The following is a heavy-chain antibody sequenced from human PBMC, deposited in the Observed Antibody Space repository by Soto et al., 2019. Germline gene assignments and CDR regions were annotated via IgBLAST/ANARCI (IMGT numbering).Heavy chain of an antibody. D-gene: IGHD2-8*01. J-gene: IGHJ4*02. CDR3: ARLVYDTRLNYMYFDF. CDR1: SVSISSGNW. V-gene: IGHV4-4*02. CDR2: IFHDGTA. Sequence: WETLSLTCAASSVSISSGNWWTWVRQTPQRGLEYIGEIFHDGTANYYPSFERRVAISVDTSKNQFSLKLTSVTAADTAIYFCARLVYDTRLNYMYFDFWGQGALVTVSS.